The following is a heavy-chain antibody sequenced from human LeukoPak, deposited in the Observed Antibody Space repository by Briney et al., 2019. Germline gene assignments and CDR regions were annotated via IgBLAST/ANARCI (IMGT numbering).Heavy chain of an antibody. CDR3: ARTRREAVGNNWYFDL. J-gene: IGHJ2*01. CDR2: INHRGAT. D-gene: IGHD2/OR15-2a*01. CDR1: GGSFSDYY. Sequence: SETLSLTCGVYGGSFSDYYWTWIRRPPGKGLEWIGEINHRGATNYNPSLKNRVSTSVDTSKNQFSLNLTFVTAADTAIYYCARTRREAVGNNWYFDLWGRGTLVTVSS. V-gene: IGHV4-34*01.